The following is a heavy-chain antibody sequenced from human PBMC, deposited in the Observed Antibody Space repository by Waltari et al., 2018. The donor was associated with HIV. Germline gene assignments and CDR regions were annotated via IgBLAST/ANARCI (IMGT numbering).Heavy chain of an antibody. V-gene: IGHV4-34*01. J-gene: IGHJ4*02. CDR2: INQSGST. D-gene: IGHD1-26*01. CDR3: ARGLGSGNHSQYYFDY. Sequence: QVQLQQWGAGLLKPSETLSLTCAVYGGSFSGYYWSWIRQPPGKGLAWIGEINQSGSTNYNPSRKSRVTKSVETSKNQFSLKLSSVTAADTAVYYCARGLGSGNHSQYYFDYWGQGTLVTVSS. CDR1: GGSFSGYY.